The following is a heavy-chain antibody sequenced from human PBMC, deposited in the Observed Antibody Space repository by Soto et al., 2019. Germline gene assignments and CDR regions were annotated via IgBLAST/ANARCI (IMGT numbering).Heavy chain of an antibody. CDR2: ISYDGSNK. V-gene: IGHV3-30*18. CDR3: AKDYRYCSSTSCYGPDDYYYGMDV. CDR1: GFTFSSYG. D-gene: IGHD2-2*01. J-gene: IGHJ6*02. Sequence: GGSLRLSCAASGFTFSSYGMHWVRQAPGKGLEWVAVISYDGSNKYYADSVKGRFTISRDNSKNTLYLQMNCLRAEDTAVYYCAKDYRYCSSTSCYGPDDYYYGMDVWGQGTTVTVSS.